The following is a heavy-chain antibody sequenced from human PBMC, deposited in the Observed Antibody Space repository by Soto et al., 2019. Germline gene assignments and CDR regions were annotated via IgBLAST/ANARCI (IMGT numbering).Heavy chain of an antibody. CDR3: ARDVGSLGSSRWFDT. D-gene: IGHD3-10*01. J-gene: IGHJ5*02. CDR1: GFLLSNYG. V-gene: IGHV3-33*01. Sequence: GGSLTLSCEASGFLLSNYGMQWVRQAPGKGLEWVAPIWFDGTEKYSPDSVKGRFSISRDNSKNALYLQINNLRVEDTAVYYCARDVGSLGSSRWFDTWGQGTLVTVSS. CDR2: IWFDGTEK.